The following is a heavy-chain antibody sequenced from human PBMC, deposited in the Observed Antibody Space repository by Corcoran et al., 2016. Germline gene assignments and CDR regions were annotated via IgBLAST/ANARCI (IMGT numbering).Heavy chain of an antibody. CDR2: IRSKAYGGTT. V-gene: IGHV3-49*05. CDR3: TRAPQPYYYDSSGYYYDY. Sequence: EVQLVESGGGLVKPGRSLRLSCTASGFTFGDYAMSWFRQAPGKGLEWVGFIRSKAYGGTTEYAASVKGRFTISRDDSKSIAYLQMTSLKTEDTAVYYCTRAPQPYYYDSSGYYYDYWGQGTLVTVSS. CDR1: GFTFGDYA. J-gene: IGHJ4*02. D-gene: IGHD3-22*01.